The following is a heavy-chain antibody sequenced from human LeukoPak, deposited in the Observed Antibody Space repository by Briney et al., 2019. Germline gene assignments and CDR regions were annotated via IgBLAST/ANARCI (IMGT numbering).Heavy chain of an antibody. D-gene: IGHD3-16*01. Sequence: TGGSLRLSCTASGFTFRSYGMHWVRQAPGKGLEWVAVISYDGSNKNFADSVKGRFTISRDNSKNTLYLQMNNLRAEDTAVYYCAKTRGSGPFDYWGQGTLVTVSS. CDR3: AKTRGSGPFDY. J-gene: IGHJ4*02. CDR1: GFTFRSYG. CDR2: ISYDGSNK. V-gene: IGHV3-30*18.